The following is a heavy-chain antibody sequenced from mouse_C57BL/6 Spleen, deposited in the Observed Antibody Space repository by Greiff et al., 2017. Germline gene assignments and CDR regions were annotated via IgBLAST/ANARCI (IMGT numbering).Heavy chain of an antibody. CDR3: ARSVDY. V-gene: IGHV1-50*01. CDR1: GYTFTSYW. J-gene: IGHJ2*01. Sequence: QVQLKQPGAELVKPGASVKLSCKASGYTFTSYWMQWVKQRPGQGLEWIGEIDPSDSYTNYNQKFKGKATLTVDTSSSTAYMQLSSLTSEDSAVYYCARSVDYWGQGTTLTVSS. CDR2: IDPSDSYT.